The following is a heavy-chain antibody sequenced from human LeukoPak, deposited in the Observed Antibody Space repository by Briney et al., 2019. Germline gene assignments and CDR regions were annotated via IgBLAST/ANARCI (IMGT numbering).Heavy chain of an antibody. V-gene: IGHV3-23*01. CDR1: GFTFSSSA. Sequence: GGSLRLSCAASGFTFSSSAMSWVRQAPGKGLEWVSTISGSDSSTYYADPVKGRFTISRDNSKNTLYLQMNSLRAEDTAVYYCARARWYTSDYWGQGTLVTVSS. J-gene: IGHJ4*02. D-gene: IGHD6-13*01. CDR2: ISGSDSST. CDR3: ARARWYTSDY.